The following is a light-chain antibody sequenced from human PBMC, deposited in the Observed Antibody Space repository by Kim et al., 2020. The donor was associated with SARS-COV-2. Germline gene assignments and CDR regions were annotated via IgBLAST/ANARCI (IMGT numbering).Light chain of an antibody. CDR3: QKYDDDPLT. J-gene: IGKJ4*01. Sequence: DIQMTQSPSSLSASVGDRVTITCRASQGFGNSLAWYQQRPGKIPKVLIYAASTWQSGVPGRFSGSQSGTDFTLTISSLQPEDVAAYYCQKYDDDPLTFGGGTKVEIK. CDR1: QGFGNS. V-gene: IGKV1-27*01. CDR2: AAS.